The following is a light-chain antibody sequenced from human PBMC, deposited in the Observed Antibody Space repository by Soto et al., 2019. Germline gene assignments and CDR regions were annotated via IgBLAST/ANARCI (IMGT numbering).Light chain of an antibody. CDR3: SSYTSSTTYV. CDR2: DVS. CDR1: SSDVGGYKY. J-gene: IGLJ1*01. V-gene: IGLV2-14*01. Sequence: QSALTQPASVSGSPGQSITISCTGTSSDVGGYKYVSWYQQHPGKATKLLIYDVSNRPSGVSNRFSGSKSGKTASLTISGLQAEDEADYYCSSYTSSTTYVFGTGTKVTVL.